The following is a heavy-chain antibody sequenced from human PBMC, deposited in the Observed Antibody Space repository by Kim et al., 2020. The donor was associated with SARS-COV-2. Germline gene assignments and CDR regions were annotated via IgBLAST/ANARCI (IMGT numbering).Heavy chain of an antibody. V-gene: IGHV1-3*01. CDR2: INAGNGNT. Sequence: ASVKVSCKSSGYTFTWYAFHWVRQAPGQSLECMGRINAGNGNTHYSHKFQGRVTINRDTSATTVYMELSGLRSEDTALYYCAALRGGVNWNFLYWGQGTL. CDR1: GYTFTWYA. D-gene: IGHD1-7*01. CDR3: AALRGGVNWNFLY. J-gene: IGHJ4*02.